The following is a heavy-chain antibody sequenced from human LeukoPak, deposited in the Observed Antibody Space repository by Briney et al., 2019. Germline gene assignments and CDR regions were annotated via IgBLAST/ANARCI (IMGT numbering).Heavy chain of an antibody. CDR3: ARVSTVTTFDY. J-gene: IGHJ4*02. D-gene: IGHD4-17*01. CDR2: INPSGGST. V-gene: IGHV1-46*01. CDR1: GYTLTSYY. Sequence: GASVKVSCKASGYTLTSYYMHWVRQAPGQGLEWMGIINPSGGSTSYAQKFQGRVTMTRDTSTSTVYMELSSLRSEDTAVYYCARVSTVTTFDYWGQGTLVTVSS.